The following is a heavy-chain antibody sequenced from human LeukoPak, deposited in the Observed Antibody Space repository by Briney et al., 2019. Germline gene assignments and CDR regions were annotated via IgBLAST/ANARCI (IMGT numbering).Heavy chain of an antibody. J-gene: IGHJ4*02. CDR2: INSRSNQI. CDR1: GFNFSIYS. D-gene: IGHD4-17*01. V-gene: IGHV3-21*01. Sequence: PGGSLRLSCAASGFNFSIYSMYWIRQAPGKGLEWVSSINSRSNQIYYADSVKGRFTISRDNAENSLYLQMNSLRADDSATYYCARVHYGIDYWGQGTLVTVSS. CDR3: ARVHYGIDY.